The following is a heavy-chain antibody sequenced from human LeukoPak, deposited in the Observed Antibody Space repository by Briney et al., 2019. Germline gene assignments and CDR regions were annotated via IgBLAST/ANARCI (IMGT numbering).Heavy chain of an antibody. CDR3: ARDIVATIEGRDY. J-gene: IGHJ4*02. CDR1: GFTFSSFG. D-gene: IGHD5-12*01. Sequence: GGSLRLSCAASGFTFSSFGMHWVRQAPGKGLEWVAFILYDGNKSYLADSVKGRFTISRDNSRTTLYLQMNSLRSEDTAVYYCARDIVATIEGRDYWGQGTLVTVSS. V-gene: IGHV3-30*02. CDR2: ILYDGNKS.